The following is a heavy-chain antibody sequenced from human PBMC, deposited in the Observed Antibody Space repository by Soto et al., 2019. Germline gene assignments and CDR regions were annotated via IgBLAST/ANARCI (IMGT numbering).Heavy chain of an antibody. D-gene: IGHD1-26*01. V-gene: IGHV3-74*01. CDR3: ARVGQGAWYFDL. CDR2: INPDGRGT. J-gene: IGHJ2*01. CDR1: GFTFSSYW. Sequence: EVQLVESGGGLVQPGGSLTLSCAASGFTFSSYWMHWVRQAPGKGVVWVSRINPDGRGTNYADSVKGQFTISRDNAKNTLYLQMNSLRPEDTAGYYCARVGQGAWYFDLWGRGTLVTVSS.